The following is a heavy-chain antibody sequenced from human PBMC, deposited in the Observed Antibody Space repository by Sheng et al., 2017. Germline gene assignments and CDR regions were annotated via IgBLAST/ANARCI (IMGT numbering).Heavy chain of an antibody. Sequence: QVQLQQWGAGLLKPSETLSLTCAVYGGSFSGYYWSWIRQPPGKGLEWIGEINHSGSTNYNPSLKSRVTISVDTSKNQFSLKLSSVTAADTAVYYXARAGYSSGWSCLWAEGTVGHRLL. V-gene: IGHV4-34*01. CDR3: ARAGYSSGWSCL. D-gene: IGHD6-19*01. J-gene: IGHJ4*02. CDR2: INHSGST. CDR1: GGSFSGYY.